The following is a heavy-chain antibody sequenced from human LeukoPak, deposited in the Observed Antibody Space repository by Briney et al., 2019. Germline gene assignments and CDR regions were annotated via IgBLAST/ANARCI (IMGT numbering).Heavy chain of an antibody. J-gene: IGHJ4*02. V-gene: IGHV4-28*01. Sequence: PSETLSLTCAVSGYSISSSNWWGWIQQPPGKGLELIGYIFHSGSTYYNPSLKSRVSMSVDTSKNQFSLKLSSVTAVDTAVYYCARKSVGSGTFDYWGQGTLVTVCS. CDR2: IFHSGST. CDR3: ARKSVGSGTFDY. D-gene: IGHD3-10*01. CDR1: GYSISSSNW.